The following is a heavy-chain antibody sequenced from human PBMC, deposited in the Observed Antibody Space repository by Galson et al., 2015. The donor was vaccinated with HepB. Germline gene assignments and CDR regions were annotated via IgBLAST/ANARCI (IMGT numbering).Heavy chain of an antibody. V-gene: IGHV3-49*03. Sequence: SLRLSCAASGYTFGDYAMSWFRQAPGKGLEWVGFIRSKAYGGTTEYAASVKGRFTISRDDSKSIAYLQMNSLKTEDTAVYYCTRYSIGLRHFDWLLPYDAFDIWGQGTMVTVSS. CDR3: TRYSIGLRHFDWLLPYDAFDI. CDR2: IRSKAYGGTT. CDR1: GYTFGDYA. J-gene: IGHJ3*02. D-gene: IGHD3-9*01.